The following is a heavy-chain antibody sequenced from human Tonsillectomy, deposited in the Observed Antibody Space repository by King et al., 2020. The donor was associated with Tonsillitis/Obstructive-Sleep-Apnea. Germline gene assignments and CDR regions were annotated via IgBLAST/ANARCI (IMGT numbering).Heavy chain of an antibody. CDR1: GGSFSGYY. Sequence: VQLQQWGAGLLKPSETLSLTCAVYGGSFSGYYWSWIRQPPGKGLEWIGENNHSGSTNYNPSLKSRVTISVDTSKKQFSLNLSSVTAADTAVYYCATTTGARIDYWGQGTLVTVSS. CDR3: ATTTGARIDY. J-gene: IGHJ4*02. D-gene: IGHD1-1*01. V-gene: IGHV4-34*01. CDR2: NNHSGST.